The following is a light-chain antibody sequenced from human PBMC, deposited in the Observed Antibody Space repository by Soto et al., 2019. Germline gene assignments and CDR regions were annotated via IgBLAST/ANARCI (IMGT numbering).Light chain of an antibody. CDR1: NSDVGAYNF. CDR3: SSFTTYNTRV. J-gene: IGLJ1*01. V-gene: IGLV2-14*01. CDR2: EVS. Sequence: QSALTQPASVSGSPGQSIAISCTGTNSDVGAYNFVSWYQQYPGKAPKLIIHEVSNRPSGISDRFSGSKSGNTASLTISGLQADDEADYYCSSFTTYNTRVFGTGTQLTVL.